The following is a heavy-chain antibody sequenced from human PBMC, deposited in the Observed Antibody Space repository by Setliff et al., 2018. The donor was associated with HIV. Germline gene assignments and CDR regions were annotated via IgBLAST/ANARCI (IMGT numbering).Heavy chain of an antibody. J-gene: IGHJ1*01. V-gene: IGHV1-69-2*01. CDR2: VDPEDGET. Sequence: ASVKVSCKVSGYTFVDYYMHWVQQAPGKGLEWMGRVDPEDGETIYAEKFQGRLTITTDTSTDTGYMEMTKLRSEDTAVYYCAILMTARGTWEYFQHWGQGTLVTVSS. D-gene: IGHD6-13*01. CDR3: AILMTARGTWEYFQH. CDR1: GYTFVDYY.